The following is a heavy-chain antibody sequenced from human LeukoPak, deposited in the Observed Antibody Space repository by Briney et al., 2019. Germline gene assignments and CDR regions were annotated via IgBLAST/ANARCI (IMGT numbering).Heavy chain of an antibody. CDR1: GFTFKSYS. CDR2: ITSTSSDL. D-gene: IGHD3-10*01. CDR3: ARAAGHYFDY. Sequence: PGGSLRLSCVASGFTFKSYSMNWVRQAPGKGLEWVSFITSTSSDLFYSDSVKGRFTVSRDNARNSLYLQMNSLIAEDTAVYYCARAAGHYFDYWGQGSLVTVSS. V-gene: IGHV3-21*05. J-gene: IGHJ4*02.